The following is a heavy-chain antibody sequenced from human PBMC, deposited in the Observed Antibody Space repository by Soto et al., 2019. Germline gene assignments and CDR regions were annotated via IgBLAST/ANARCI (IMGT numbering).Heavy chain of an antibody. CDR3: ARYCGGYCNHVFDI. D-gene: IGHD2-21*02. V-gene: IGHV3-33*01. J-gene: IGHJ3*02. CDR1: GFTFSSYG. CDR2: IWYDGSNK. Sequence: PGGSLRLSCAASGFTFSSYGMHWVRQAPGKGLEWVAVIWYDGSNKYYADSVKGRFTISRDNSKNTLYLQMNSLRAEDTAVYYCARYCGGYCNHVFDIWGQGTMVTVS.